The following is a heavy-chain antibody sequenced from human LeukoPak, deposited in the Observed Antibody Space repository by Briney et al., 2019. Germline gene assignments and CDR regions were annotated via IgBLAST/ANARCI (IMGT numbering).Heavy chain of an antibody. Sequence: SGGSLRLSCAASGFTFSSYAMSWVRQAPGKGLEWVSAISGSGGSTYYADSVKGRFTISRDNSKNTLYLQMNSLRAEDTAVYYCAKHNSARGRDGSDYWGQGTLVTVSS. CDR1: GFTFSSYA. CDR2: ISGSGGST. CDR3: AKHNSARGRDGSDY. J-gene: IGHJ4*02. V-gene: IGHV3-23*01. D-gene: IGHD5-24*01.